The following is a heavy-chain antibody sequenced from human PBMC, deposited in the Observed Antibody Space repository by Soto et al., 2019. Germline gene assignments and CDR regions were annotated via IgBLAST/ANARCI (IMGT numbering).Heavy chain of an antibody. CDR3: ASYGSGSYYNGYYFDY. Sequence: PGGSLRLSCAASGFTFSSYAMSWIRQSPGKGLEWIGEIHHSGSTNYKPSLKSRVTISVDTSKNQFSLELRSVTAADTAVYYCASYGSGSYYNGYYFDYWGQGTLVTVSS. D-gene: IGHD3-10*01. J-gene: IGHJ4*02. CDR2: IHHSGST. CDR1: GFTFSSYA. V-gene: IGHV4-34*01.